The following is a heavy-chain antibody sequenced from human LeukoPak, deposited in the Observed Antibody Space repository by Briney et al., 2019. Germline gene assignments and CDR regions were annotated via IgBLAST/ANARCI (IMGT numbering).Heavy chain of an antibody. Sequence: PGGSLRLSCGASAITYSSYSMNWVRQAPGKGLEWVSYISSSGSTKYYADSVKGRFTISRDNARNSLYLQMNSLRAEDTAVYFCARGGLSIMGYWGRGTLVTVSS. CDR3: ARGGLSIMGY. V-gene: IGHV3-48*01. D-gene: IGHD2/OR15-2a*01. J-gene: IGHJ4*02. CDR1: AITYSSYS. CDR2: ISSSGSTK.